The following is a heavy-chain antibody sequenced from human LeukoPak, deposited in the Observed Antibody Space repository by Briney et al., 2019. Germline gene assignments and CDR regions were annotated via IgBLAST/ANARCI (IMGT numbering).Heavy chain of an antibody. V-gene: IGHV3-23*01. J-gene: IGHJ6*03. CDR1: GFTFSSYA. CDR2: IIGSGRTT. CDR3: AKKEGDTYFSWYMDV. Sequence: PGGSLRLSCAASGFTFSSYAMSWVRQAPGKGLEWVSGIIGSGRTTFYADSVKGRFTVSRDNSKNTLYLQMNSLRAEDAAIYYCAKKEGDTYFSWYMDVWGKGTTVTVSS. D-gene: IGHD2-21*01.